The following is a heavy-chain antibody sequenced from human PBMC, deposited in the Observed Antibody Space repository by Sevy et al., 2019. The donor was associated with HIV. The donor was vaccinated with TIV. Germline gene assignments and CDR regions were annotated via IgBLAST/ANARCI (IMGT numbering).Heavy chain of an antibody. Sequence: SETLSLTCTVSGGSISSGSYYWSWIRQPAGKGLEWIGRIYTSGSTNYNPSLKSRVTISLDTSKNQFSLKLSSVTAADTAVYYCARDAAEGSGSYYNYYYYYYMDVWGKGTTVTVSS. CDR1: GGSISSGSYY. V-gene: IGHV4-61*02. D-gene: IGHD3-10*01. J-gene: IGHJ6*03. CDR3: ARDAAEGSGSYYNYYYYYYMDV. CDR2: IYTSGST.